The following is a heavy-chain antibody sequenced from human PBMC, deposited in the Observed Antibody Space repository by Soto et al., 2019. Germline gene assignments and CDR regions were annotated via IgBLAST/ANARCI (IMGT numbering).Heavy chain of an antibody. J-gene: IGHJ3*02. D-gene: IGHD3-22*01. V-gene: IGHV3-74*01. CDR3: AKVRASRTMIVVVIFHDAFDI. CDR1: GFTFSNYW. Sequence: GGSLRLSCAASGFTFSNYWMHWVRQAPGKGLVWVSRINSDGSTTSYADSVKGRFTISRDNSKNTLYLQMNSLRAEDTAVYYCAKVRASRTMIVVVIFHDAFDIWGQGTMVTVSS. CDR2: INSDGSTT.